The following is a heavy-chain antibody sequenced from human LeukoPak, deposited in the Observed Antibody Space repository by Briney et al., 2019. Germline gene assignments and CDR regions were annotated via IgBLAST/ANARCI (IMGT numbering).Heavy chain of an antibody. V-gene: IGHV3-23*01. D-gene: IGHD2-15*01. J-gene: IGHJ6*03. CDR3: AKNGDRGAYCSGGSCYPYYYYYMDV. CDR2: VSSSGGTT. Sequence: GGTLRLSCAASGFTFSSYGMSWVRQAPGKGLEWVSAVSSSGGTTYYADSVKGRFTISRDNSKNTLSLQMNSLRAEDTAIYYCAKNGDRGAYCSGGSCYPYYYYYMDVWGRGTTVTISS. CDR1: GFTFSSYG.